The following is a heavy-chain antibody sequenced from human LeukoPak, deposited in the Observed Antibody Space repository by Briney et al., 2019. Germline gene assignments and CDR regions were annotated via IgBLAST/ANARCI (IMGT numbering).Heavy chain of an antibody. Sequence: SETLSLTCAVYGGSFSGYYWSWIRQPPGKGLEWIGEINHSGSTTYNPSLKSRVTISVDTSKNQFSLKLSSVTAADTAVYYCASIRGYSYGHVDYWGQGTLVTASS. CDR1: GGSFSGYY. CDR3: ASIRGYSYGHVDY. CDR2: INHSGST. D-gene: IGHD5-18*01. J-gene: IGHJ4*02. V-gene: IGHV4-34*01.